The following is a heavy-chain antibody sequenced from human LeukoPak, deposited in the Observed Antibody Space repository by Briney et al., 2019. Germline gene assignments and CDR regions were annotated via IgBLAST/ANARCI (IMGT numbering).Heavy chain of an antibody. J-gene: IGHJ5*02. D-gene: IGHD1-14*01. V-gene: IGHV1-18*01. CDR3: ARDQPRRWLDP. Sequence: GASVKVSCKVSGYTFTTYGISWVRQAPGQGLEWMGWISAYNGKTNYAQMLQGRVTVTTDTSTSTAYMELRSLRSDDTAVYYCARDQPRRWLDPWGQGTLVTVSS. CDR1: GYTFTTYG. CDR2: ISAYNGKT.